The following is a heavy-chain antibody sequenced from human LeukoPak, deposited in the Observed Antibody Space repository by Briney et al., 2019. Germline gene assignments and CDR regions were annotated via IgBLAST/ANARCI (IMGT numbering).Heavy chain of an antibody. J-gene: IGHJ4*02. Sequence: ASVKVSCKASGYTFTSYAISWVRQAPGQGLEWMGGIIPIFGTANYAQKFQGRVTITADESTSTAYMELSSLRSEGTAVYYCAREVGATISLDYWGQGTLVTVSS. D-gene: IGHD1-26*01. CDR2: IIPIFGTA. CDR1: GYTFTSYA. V-gene: IGHV1-69*13. CDR3: AREVGATISLDY.